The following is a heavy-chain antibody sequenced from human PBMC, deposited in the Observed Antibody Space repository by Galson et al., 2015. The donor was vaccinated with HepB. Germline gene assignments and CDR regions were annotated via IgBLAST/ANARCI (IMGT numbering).Heavy chain of an antibody. CDR2: ISYDGSNK. CDR3: ARSKRGYSYGYYFDY. CDR1: GFTFSSYA. D-gene: IGHD5-18*01. V-gene: IGHV3-30*04. Sequence: SLRLSCAASGFTFSSYAMHWVRQAPGKGLEWVAVISYDGSNKYYADSVKGRFTISGDNSKNTLYLQMNSLRAEDTAVYYCARSKRGYSYGYYFDYWGQGTLVTVSS. J-gene: IGHJ4*02.